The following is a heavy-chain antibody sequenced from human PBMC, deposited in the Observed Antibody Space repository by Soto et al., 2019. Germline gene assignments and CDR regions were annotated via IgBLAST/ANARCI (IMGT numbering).Heavy chain of an antibody. CDR2: MYPGDFDI. Sequence: GESLKISCKGSGYKFIDYWIGWARQVPGKGVEWMGSMYPGDFDIKYGPSFQGQVTISADKSITTVYLQWSSLKASDTGIYYCARPFGGEYYDRRSWYSAYWGQGTQVTVSS. CDR1: GYKFIDYW. J-gene: IGHJ4*02. CDR3: ARPFGGEYYDRRSWYSAY. D-gene: IGHD3-16*01. V-gene: IGHV5-51*01.